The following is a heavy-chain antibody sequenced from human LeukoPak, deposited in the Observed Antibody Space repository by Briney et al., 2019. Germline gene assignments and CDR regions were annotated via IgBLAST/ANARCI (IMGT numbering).Heavy chain of an antibody. V-gene: IGHV1-3*01. Sequence: KFQGGVTITRDTSASTAYMELSSLRSEDTAMYYCASGEASGSHGTFDYWGQGTLVTVSS. J-gene: IGHJ4*02. CDR3: ASGEASGSHGTFDY. D-gene: IGHD1-26*01.